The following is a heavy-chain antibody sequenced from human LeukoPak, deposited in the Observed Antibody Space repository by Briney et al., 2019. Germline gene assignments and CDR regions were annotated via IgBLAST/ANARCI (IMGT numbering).Heavy chain of an antibody. CDR1: GFTFSDYY. D-gene: IGHD3-3*01. J-gene: IGHJ6*02. V-gene: IGHV3-11*01. CDR2: ISSSGSTI. CDR3: ARDQIVLRFLEWSMTDGMDV. Sequence: GGSLRLSCAASGFTFSDYYMSWIRQAPGKGLEWVSYISSSGSTIYYADSVKGRFTISRDNAKNSLYLQMNSLRAEDTAVYYCARDQIVLRFLEWSMTDGMDVWGQGTTVTVSS.